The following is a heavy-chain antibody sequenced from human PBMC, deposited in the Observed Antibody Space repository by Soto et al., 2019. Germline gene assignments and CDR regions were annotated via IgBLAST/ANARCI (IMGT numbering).Heavy chain of an antibody. CDR1: GGTFSSYA. Sequence: SVKVSCKASGGTFSSYAISWVRQAPGQGLEWMGGIIPILGTANYAQKFQGRVTITADKSTSTAYMKLSSLRSEDTAVYYCARGRDFWSGPYYYYGMDVWGQGTTVTVSS. D-gene: IGHD3-3*01. J-gene: IGHJ6*01. CDR3: ARGRDFWSGPYYYYGMDV. V-gene: IGHV1-69*06. CDR2: IIPILGTA.